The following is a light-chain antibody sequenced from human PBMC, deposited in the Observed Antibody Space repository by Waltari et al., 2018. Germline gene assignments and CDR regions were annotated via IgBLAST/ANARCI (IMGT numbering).Light chain of an antibody. CDR1: QSISSY. CDR2: AAS. CDR3: QQSYSTPTIT. J-gene: IGKJ5*01. V-gene: IGKV1-39*01. Sequence: DIQMTKSPSSLSASVADRVTITCPASQSISSYLNWYQQKPGKAPKLLIYAASSLQSGVPSRFSGSGAGTDFTLTISSLQPEDFATYYCQQSYSTPTITFGQGTRLEIK.